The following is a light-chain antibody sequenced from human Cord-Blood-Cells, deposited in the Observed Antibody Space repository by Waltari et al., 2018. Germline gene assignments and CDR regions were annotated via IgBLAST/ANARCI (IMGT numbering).Light chain of an antibody. J-gene: IGKJ1*01. CDR2: GAS. CDR1: KRVSSSY. V-gene: IGKV3-20*01. CDR3: QQYGSTPWT. Sequence: EIVLTQSPGTLSLSPGERATLSCRARKRVSSSYLAWYQQKPGQAPRLLIYGASSRPTGVPARFSGSGSGTDFTLTISRLEPEDFAVYYCQQYGSTPWTFGHGTKVEIK.